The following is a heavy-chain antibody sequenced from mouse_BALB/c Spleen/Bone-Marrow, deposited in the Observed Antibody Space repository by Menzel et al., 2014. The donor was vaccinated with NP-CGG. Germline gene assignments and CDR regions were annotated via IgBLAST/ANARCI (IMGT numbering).Heavy chain of an antibody. D-gene: IGHD1-1*01. CDR1: GFTFSGFG. Sequence: DVKLVESGGGLVQPGGSRKLSCAASGFTFSGFGMHWVRQAPEKGLEWVAYISRGSSTIYYADTVKGRFTISRDNPKNTLFLQMTSLRSEDTAMYYGARSGITTGSYWYFDIWGAGTTVTVSS. CDR2: ISRGSSTI. CDR3: ARSGITTGSYWYFDI. V-gene: IGHV5-17*02. J-gene: IGHJ1*01.